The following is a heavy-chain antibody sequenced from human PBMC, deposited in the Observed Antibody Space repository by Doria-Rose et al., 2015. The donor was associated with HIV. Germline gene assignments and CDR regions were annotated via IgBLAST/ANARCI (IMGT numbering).Heavy chain of an antibody. CDR3: ARIKSSRWYHKYYFDF. V-gene: IGHV2-26*01. D-gene: IGHD6-13*01. Sequence: QVTLKESGPVLVKPTETLTLTCTVSGVSLSSPGMGVSWIRQPPGKALEWLANIFSDDERSYKTSLKSRLTISMGTSKSQVVLTMTDMDPVDTATYYCARIKSSRWYHKYYFDFWGQGTLVIVSA. J-gene: IGHJ4*02. CDR1: GVSLSSPGMG. CDR2: IFSDDER.